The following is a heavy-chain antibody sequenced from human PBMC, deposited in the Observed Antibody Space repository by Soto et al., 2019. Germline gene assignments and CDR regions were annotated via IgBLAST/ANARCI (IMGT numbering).Heavy chain of an antibody. CDR2: MNPNSGNT. V-gene: IGHV1-8*01. J-gene: IGHJ6*02. Sequence: QVQLVQSGAEVKKPGASVKVSCKASGYTFTSYDINWVRQATGQGLEWMGWMNPNSGNTGYAQKCRRRVTMTRNTAISTAYMALSSLRSEDTAVYYCARERTGTTSMDVWGQGTTVTVSS. CDR3: ARERTGTTSMDV. D-gene: IGHD1-1*01. CDR1: GYTFTSYD.